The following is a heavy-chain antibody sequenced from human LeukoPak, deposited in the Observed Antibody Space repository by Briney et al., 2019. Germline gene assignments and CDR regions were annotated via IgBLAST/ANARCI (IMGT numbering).Heavy chain of an antibody. J-gene: IGHJ6*02. Sequence: HGGSLRLSCAASGFTFSSYSMNWVRQAPGKGLEWVSSISDSSSYIYYADSLKGRFTISRDDAKNSLYLQMNSLRAEDTAVYYCARLYYYGSDRYYGMDVWGQGTTATVSS. V-gene: IGHV3-21*01. CDR2: ISDSSSYI. D-gene: IGHD3-10*01. CDR3: ARLYYYGSDRYYGMDV. CDR1: GFTFSSYS.